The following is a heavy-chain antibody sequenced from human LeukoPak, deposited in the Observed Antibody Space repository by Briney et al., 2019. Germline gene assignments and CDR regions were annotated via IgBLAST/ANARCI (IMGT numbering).Heavy chain of an antibody. CDR2: ISSSSSYT. V-gene: IGHV3-11*06. Sequence: GGSLRLSCAASGFTFSDYYMGWIRQAPGKGLEWVSYISSSSSYTNYAVSVKGRFTISRDNAKNSLYLQMNSLRAEDTAVYYCARDRGYSGYDSDYWGQGTLVTVSS. J-gene: IGHJ4*02. CDR1: GFTFSDYY. CDR3: ARDRGYSGYDSDY. D-gene: IGHD5-12*01.